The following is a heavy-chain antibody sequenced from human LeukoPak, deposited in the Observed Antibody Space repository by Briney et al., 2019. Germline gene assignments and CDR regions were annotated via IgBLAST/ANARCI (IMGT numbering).Heavy chain of an antibody. CDR2: IGGSGGST. CDR3: AKDSGTERVDWFAP. J-gene: IGHJ5*02. CDR1: GFTFNSYA. D-gene: IGHD2-15*01. V-gene: IGHV3-23*01. Sequence: PGGSLRLSCAASGFTFNSYAMSWVRQAPGKGLEWVSSIGGSGGSTYYADSVKGRFTISRDDSKNTLYLQMNSLRVEDTAVYYCAKDSGTERVDWFAPWGQGTLVTVSS.